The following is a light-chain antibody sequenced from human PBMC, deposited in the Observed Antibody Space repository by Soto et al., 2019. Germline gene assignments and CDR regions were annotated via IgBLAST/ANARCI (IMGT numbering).Light chain of an antibody. CDR1: QTVSRH. CDR2: DIS. V-gene: IGKV3-11*01. CDR3: QQRSNWPRNT. Sequence: EIVLTQSPATVSLSPGERATLSCRASQTVSRHLAWYQQKPGQAPRLLIYDISNMDTGIPARFSGSGSGTDFTLTISSLEPEDSAVYYCQQRSNWPRNTFGQGTKLEIK. J-gene: IGKJ2*01.